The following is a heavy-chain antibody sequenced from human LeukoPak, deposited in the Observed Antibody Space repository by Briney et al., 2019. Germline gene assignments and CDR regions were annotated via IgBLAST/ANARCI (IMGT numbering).Heavy chain of an antibody. V-gene: IGHV1-2*02. CDR1: GFTFTDYY. J-gene: IGHJ3*01. CDR2: IYPKSRDT. D-gene: IGHD6-13*01. CDR3: ARDEAADGTNALDV. Sequence: ASVKVSYKASGFTFTDYYMHWVQQAPGQGVEWMGYIYPKSRDTNYEQSFQGRVTMTSDTSMSTVYMELTGLRSDDTAVYYCARDEAADGTNALDVWGQGTMVTVSS.